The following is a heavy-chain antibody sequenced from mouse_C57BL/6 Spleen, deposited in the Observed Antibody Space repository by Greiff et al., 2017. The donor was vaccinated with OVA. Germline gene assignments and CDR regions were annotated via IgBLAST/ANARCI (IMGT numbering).Heavy chain of an antibody. V-gene: IGHV1-82*01. CDR1: GYAFSSSW. Sequence: QVQLKESGPELVKPGASVKISCKASGYAFSSSWMNWVKQRPGKGLEWIGRIYPGDGDTNYNGKFKGKATLTADKSSSTAYMQLSSLTSEDSAVYFCARRPGAMDYWGQGTSVTVSS. J-gene: IGHJ4*01. CDR2: IYPGDGDT. CDR3: ARRPGAMDY.